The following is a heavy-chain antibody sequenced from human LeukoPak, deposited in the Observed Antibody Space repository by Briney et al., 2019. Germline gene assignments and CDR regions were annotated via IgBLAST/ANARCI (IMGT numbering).Heavy chain of an antibody. D-gene: IGHD1-26*01. CDR1: GFTFSNYA. CDR3: AKLREWELPDLFDY. CDR2: ISYDGSNK. V-gene: IGHV3-30*04. J-gene: IGHJ4*02. Sequence: PGGSLRLSCAASGFTFSNYAMHWVRQAPGKGLEWVAVISYDGSNKKYADSVKGRFTISRDNSKNTLYLQMNSLRAEDTAVYYCAKLREWELPDLFDYWGQGTLVTVSS.